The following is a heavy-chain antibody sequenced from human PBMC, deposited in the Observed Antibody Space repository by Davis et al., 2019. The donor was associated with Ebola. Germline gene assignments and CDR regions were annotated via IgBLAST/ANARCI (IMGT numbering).Heavy chain of an antibody. CDR1: GYTFIAYY. J-gene: IGHJ4*02. D-gene: IGHD3-16*01. CDR2: IDPKSGGG. V-gene: IGHV1-2*02. Sequence: ASVKVSCKASGYTFIAYYIHWVRQAPGQGLEWMGWIDPKSGGGNYAPKFQGSVTLTTDTSISTADMDLSSLKSDDTAVFYCARELHGGEFNFWGQGTLVTVSS. CDR3: ARELHGGEFNF.